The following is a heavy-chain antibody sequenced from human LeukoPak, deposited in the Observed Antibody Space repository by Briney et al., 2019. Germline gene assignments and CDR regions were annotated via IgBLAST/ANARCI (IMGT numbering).Heavy chain of an antibody. V-gene: IGHV4-59*01. J-gene: IGHJ6*03. CDR2: IYYSGST. CDR1: GGSISSYY. Sequence: SETLSLTCTVSGGSISSYYWSWIRQPPGKGLEWIGYIYYSGSTNYNPSLKSRVTISVDTSKNQFSLKLSSVTAADTAVYYCARGSVITVTRGVYYYMDVWGKGTTVTVSS. D-gene: IGHD4-17*01. CDR3: ARGSVITVTRGVYYYMDV.